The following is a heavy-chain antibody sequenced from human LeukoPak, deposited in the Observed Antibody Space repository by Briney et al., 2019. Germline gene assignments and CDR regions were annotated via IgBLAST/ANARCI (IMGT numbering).Heavy chain of an antibody. CDR3: AREAAAAGFFDY. J-gene: IGHJ4*02. Sequence: GGSLRLSCAASGFTVSSNYMSWVRQAPGKGLEWVSVIYSGGSTYYADSVKGRFTISRDNPKNTLYLQMNSLRAEDTAVYYCAREAAAAGFFDYWGQGTLVTVSS. CDR2: IYSGGST. CDR1: GFTVSSNY. D-gene: IGHD6-13*01. V-gene: IGHV3-53*01.